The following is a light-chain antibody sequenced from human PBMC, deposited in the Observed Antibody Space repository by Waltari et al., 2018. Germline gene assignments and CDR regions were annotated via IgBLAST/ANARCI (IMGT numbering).Light chain of an antibody. CDR3: QQYYSIPYT. J-gene: IGKJ2*01. CDR1: QCVFYSSNNKNY. Sequence: DIVMTQSPDSLPVSLADRATLHCKSRQCVFYSSNNKNYLAWYQQKPRQPPKLLIYWASARESGVPDRFSGSGSGTDFTLTISSLQAEDVAVYYCQQYYSIPYTFGQGTKLEIK. CDR2: WAS. V-gene: IGKV4-1*01.